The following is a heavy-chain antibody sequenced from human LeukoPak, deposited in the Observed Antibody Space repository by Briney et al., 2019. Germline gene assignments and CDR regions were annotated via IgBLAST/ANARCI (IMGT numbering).Heavy chain of an antibody. J-gene: IGHJ5*02. CDR3: ARIYCSGGSCYPHWFDP. CDR2: IYYSGST. V-gene: IGHV4-59*01. Sequence: SGTLSLTCPVSGGSISSYYWSWIRQPPGKGLEWIGYIYYSGSTNYNPSLKSRVTISVDTSKNQFSLKLSSVTAADTAVYYCARIYCSGGSCYPHWFDPWGQGTLVTVSS. D-gene: IGHD2-15*01. CDR1: GGSISSYY.